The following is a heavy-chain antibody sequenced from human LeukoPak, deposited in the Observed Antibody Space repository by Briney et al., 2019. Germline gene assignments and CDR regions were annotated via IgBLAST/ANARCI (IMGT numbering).Heavy chain of an antibody. V-gene: IGHV3-33*01. J-gene: IGHJ4*02. Sequence: GGSLRLSCAASGFTFKNHGMHWVRQAPGKGLEWVAHIWYDGRNEYYSDSVKGRLTISRDNSKDTLYLQMDSLRVEDTAVYYCARDRSVDYFDYWGQGTVVTVPS. CDR3: ARDRSVDYFDY. CDR1: GFTFKNHG. CDR2: IWYDGRNE.